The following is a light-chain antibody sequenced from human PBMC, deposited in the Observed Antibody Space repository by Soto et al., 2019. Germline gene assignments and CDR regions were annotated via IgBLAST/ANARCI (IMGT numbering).Light chain of an antibody. CDR1: LSLSNR. CDR3: QEYNTYASLWT. V-gene: IGKV1-5*01. Sequence: DIPVTQSPFPLSSCFGGRDTNPCPALLSLSNRLAWYQQKPGKAPRLLIYDASTLESGVPSRFSGSGSGTEFTLTIASLQPDDSATYYCQEYNTYASLWTVGQGTKVDIK. J-gene: IGKJ1*01. CDR2: DAS.